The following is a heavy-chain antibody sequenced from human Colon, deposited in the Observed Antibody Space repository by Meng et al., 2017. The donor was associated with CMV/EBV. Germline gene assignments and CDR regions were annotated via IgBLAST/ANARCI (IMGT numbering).Heavy chain of an antibody. CDR3: ATVSSGYYLYFQH. Sequence: QLWHSGAAVKKPGASVKVSCKASGYTFTGYYMHWVRRAPGQGLEWMGWINPNSGGTNYAQKFQGRVTMTRDTSISTAYMELSRLRSDDTAVYYCATVSSGYYLYFQHWGQGTLVTVSS. J-gene: IGHJ1*01. V-gene: IGHV1-2*02. CDR2: INPNSGGT. CDR1: GYTFTGYY. D-gene: IGHD3-22*01.